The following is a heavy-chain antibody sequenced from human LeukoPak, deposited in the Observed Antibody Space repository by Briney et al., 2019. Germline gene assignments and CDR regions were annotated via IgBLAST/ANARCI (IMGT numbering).Heavy chain of an antibody. CDR3: AKGFSYGSGSYYNVGYYYMDV. V-gene: IGHV3-66*01. J-gene: IGHJ6*03. CDR1: GFTVSSNY. D-gene: IGHD3-10*01. Sequence: PGGSLRLSCAASGFTVSSNYMSWVRQAPGKGLEWVSVIYSGGSTYYADSVKGRFTISRDNSKNTLYLQMNSLRAEDTAVYYCAKGFSYGSGSYYNVGYYYMDVWGKGTTVTVSS. CDR2: IYSGGST.